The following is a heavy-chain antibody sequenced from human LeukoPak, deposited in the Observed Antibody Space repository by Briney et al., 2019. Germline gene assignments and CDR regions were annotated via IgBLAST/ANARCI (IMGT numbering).Heavy chain of an antibody. CDR1: GGSIRSYY. CDR3: ARDGYTASYYSLDY. CDR2: IYSSGTT. Sequence: SETLSLTCTVSGGSIRSYYWSWIRQPAGKGLESIGRIYSSGTTNYNPSLKSRVTMSVDMSTNQFSLKLSSVTAADTAIYYCARDGYTASYYSLDYWGQGILVTVSS. D-gene: IGHD1-26*01. J-gene: IGHJ4*02. V-gene: IGHV4-4*07.